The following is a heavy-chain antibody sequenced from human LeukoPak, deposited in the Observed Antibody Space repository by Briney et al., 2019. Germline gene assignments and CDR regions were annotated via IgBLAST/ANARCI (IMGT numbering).Heavy chain of an antibody. CDR2: IKQDGSGQ. D-gene: IGHD3-3*01. J-gene: IGHJ4*02. CDR3: AKDRVRFLDY. Sequence: GGSLRLSCAASGLTFRNFWMCWVRQAPGKGLEWAATIKQDGSGQYYVDSVKGRFTVSRDNSKNTLYLQMNSLRAEDTAVYYCAKDRVRFLDYWGQGTLVTVSS. V-gene: IGHV3-7*01. CDR1: GLTFRNFW.